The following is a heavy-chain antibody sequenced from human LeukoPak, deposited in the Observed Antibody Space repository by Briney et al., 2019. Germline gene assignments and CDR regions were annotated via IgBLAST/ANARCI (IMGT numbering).Heavy chain of an antibody. D-gene: IGHD4-11*01. J-gene: IGHJ6*03. CDR2: IYYSGST. CDR3: ARVGSNYYYYMDV. Sequence: SETLSLTCTVSGGSISSYYWSWIRQPPGKGLEWIGYIYYSGSTNYNPSLKSRVTISVDTSKNQFSLKLSSVTAADTAVYYCARVGSNYYYYMDVWGKGTTVTVSS. V-gene: IGHV4-59*01. CDR1: GGSISSYY.